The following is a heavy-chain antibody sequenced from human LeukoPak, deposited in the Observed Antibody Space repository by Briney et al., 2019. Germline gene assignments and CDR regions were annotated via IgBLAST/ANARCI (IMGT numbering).Heavy chain of an antibody. J-gene: IGHJ4*02. V-gene: IGHV1-2*02. D-gene: IGHD6-13*01. CDR1: GYTFSDYY. Sequence: ASVKVSCKASGYTFSDYYMHWVRQAPGQGLEWMGWINPNSGGTNNAQKFQGRVTMTRDTSIGTAYMELSKLRSDDTAVYYCARGVGYSSSWRFDYWGQGTLVTVPS. CDR2: INPNSGGT. CDR3: ARGVGYSSSWRFDY.